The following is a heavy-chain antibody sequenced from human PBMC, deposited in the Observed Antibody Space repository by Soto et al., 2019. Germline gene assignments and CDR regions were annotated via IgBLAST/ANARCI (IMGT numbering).Heavy chain of an antibody. CDR2: IGPSHNNI. Sequence: GSLRLACQASELTLSSYSMHLVRQAPGKGLEWVSYIGPSHNNIEYADSVKGRFTISRDNAKNSLYLQMNTLRDEDTAVYYCARDHIWAFDHWGQGNRVTVSA. CDR1: ELTLSSYS. V-gene: IGHV3-48*02. D-gene: IGHD3-3*02. CDR3: ARDHIWAFDH. J-gene: IGHJ4*02.